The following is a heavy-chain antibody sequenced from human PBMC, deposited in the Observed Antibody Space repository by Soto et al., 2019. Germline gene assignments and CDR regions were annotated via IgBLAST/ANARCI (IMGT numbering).Heavy chain of an antibody. CDR3: AKGRGGGSLVGMDV. CDR1: GFIFSSYV. CDR2: ISGSGGST. J-gene: IGHJ6*01. Sequence: EVQLLESGGGLVQPGGSRRLSCAASGFIFSSYVMSWVRQAPGKGLEWVSGISGSGGSTYYADSVKGRFTISRDNSKNTVYLQMNSLRDEDTAVYHCAKGRGGGSLVGMDVWGQGTTVIVSS. V-gene: IGHV3-23*01. D-gene: IGHD3-16*01.